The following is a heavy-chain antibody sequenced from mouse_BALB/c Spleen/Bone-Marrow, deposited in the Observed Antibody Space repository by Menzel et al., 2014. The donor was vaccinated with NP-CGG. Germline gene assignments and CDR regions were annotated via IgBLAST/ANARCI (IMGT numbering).Heavy chain of an antibody. CDR3: AKDWYFDF. Sequence: VQLQQSGAELAKPGASVKMSCKASGYTFTSYWMHWVKQRPGQGLEWIGYINPSTGYTEYNQKFKDKATLTADKSSSTPYIQLSSLTSEDSAVYYCAKDWYFDFWGAGTTVTVSS. J-gene: IGHJ1*01. CDR2: INPSTGYT. V-gene: IGHV1-7*01. CDR1: GYTFTSYW.